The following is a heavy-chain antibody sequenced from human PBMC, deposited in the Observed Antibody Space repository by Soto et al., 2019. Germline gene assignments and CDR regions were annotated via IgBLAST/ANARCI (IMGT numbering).Heavy chain of an antibody. CDR2: INPNSGGT. Sequence: ASVKVSCKASGYTFTGYYIHWVRQAPGQGLEWMGWINPNSGGTNYAQKFQGRVTMTRDTSISTAYMELSRLRSDDTAVYYCARDLSPSRSIAARPHYWGQGTLVTVSS. J-gene: IGHJ4*02. CDR3: ARDLSPSRSIAARPHY. V-gene: IGHV1-2*02. CDR1: GYTFTGYY. D-gene: IGHD6-6*01.